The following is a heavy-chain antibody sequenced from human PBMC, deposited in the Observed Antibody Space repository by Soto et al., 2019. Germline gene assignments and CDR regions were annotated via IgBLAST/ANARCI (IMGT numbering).Heavy chain of an antibody. CDR3: AGGRITMIVVVYPFDY. Sequence: QVQLVQSGAEVKKPGSSVKVSCKASGGTFSSYAISWVQQAPGQGLEWMGGIIPIFGTANYAQKFQGRVTITADESTSTAYMELSSLRSEDTAVYYCAGGRITMIVVVYPFDYWGQGTLVTVSS. CDR1: GGTFSSYA. V-gene: IGHV1-69*01. J-gene: IGHJ4*02. CDR2: IIPIFGTA. D-gene: IGHD3-22*01.